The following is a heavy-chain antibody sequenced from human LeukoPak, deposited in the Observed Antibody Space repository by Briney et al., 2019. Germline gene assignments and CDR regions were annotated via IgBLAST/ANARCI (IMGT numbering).Heavy chain of an antibody. Sequence: GGSERLSCAASGFTFSSYAMSWVRLAPGKGLEWVSTISGSGGTTSYADSVKGRFTFSRDNSKNTLFLQMNSLRAEDTAVYYCVKKMLESSGGAFDYWGQGTLVTVCS. D-gene: IGHD3-22*01. CDR3: VKKMLESSGGAFDY. CDR2: ISGSGGTT. J-gene: IGHJ4*02. CDR1: GFTFSSYA. V-gene: IGHV3-23*01.